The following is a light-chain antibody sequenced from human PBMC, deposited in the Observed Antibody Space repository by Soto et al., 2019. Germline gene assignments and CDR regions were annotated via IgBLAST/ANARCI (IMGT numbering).Light chain of an antibody. J-gene: IGKJ1*01. V-gene: IGKV3-20*01. Sequence: EIVLTQSPGTLSLSPGERATLSCRASQSVSSSYLGWYQQKPGQAPRLLIFGASSRATGIPDRFSGSGSESDFTLTITRLEPEDFAVYYCQQYSDSAWTFGQGTKV. CDR3: QQYSDSAWT. CDR1: QSVSSSY. CDR2: GAS.